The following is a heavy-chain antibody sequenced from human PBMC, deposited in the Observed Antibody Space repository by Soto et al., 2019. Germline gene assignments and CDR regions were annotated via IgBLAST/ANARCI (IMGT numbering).Heavy chain of an antibody. CDR1: GYTLTSYD. CDR2: MDPKSGNT. D-gene: IGHD6-13*01. Sequence: ASVKVSCKASGYTLTSYDINWVRQATGQGLEWMGWMDPKSGNTGYAQKFQGRVTMTRNTSISTAYMELSSLRSEDTAVYYCARGFSSSWYIGKDYYGMDVWGQGTTVPAPS. J-gene: IGHJ6*02. V-gene: IGHV1-8*01. CDR3: ARGFSSSWYIGKDYYGMDV.